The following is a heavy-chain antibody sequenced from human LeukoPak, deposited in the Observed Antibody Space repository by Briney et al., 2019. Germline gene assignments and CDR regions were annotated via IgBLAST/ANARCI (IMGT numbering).Heavy chain of an antibody. J-gene: IGHJ5*02. V-gene: IGHV3-23*01. Sequence: QPGGSLSLSCSAYGFTFSSYAMSWVRQAPGKGLEWVSAISGSSGSTSYADSVKGRFTISRDNSKNTLYLQMNSLRAEDTAVYYCAKDAPITMIVVVHPNWFDPWGQGTLVTVSS. D-gene: IGHD3-22*01. CDR2: ISGSSGST. CDR3: AKDAPITMIVVVHPNWFDP. CDR1: GFTFSSYA.